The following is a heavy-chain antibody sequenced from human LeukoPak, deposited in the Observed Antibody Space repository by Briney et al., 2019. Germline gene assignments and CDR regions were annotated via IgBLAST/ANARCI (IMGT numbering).Heavy chain of an antibody. D-gene: IGHD3-10*01. CDR2: IYTSGST. V-gene: IGHV4-61*02. CDR1: GGSISSGFYY. Sequence: ASETLSLTCTVSGGSISSGFYYCSWIRQPAGKGLEWIGRIYTSGSTNYNPSLNSRVTISVDTSKNQFSLKLRSVTAADTAVYYCAADGLWGQGTLVTVSS. J-gene: IGHJ4*02. CDR3: AADGL.